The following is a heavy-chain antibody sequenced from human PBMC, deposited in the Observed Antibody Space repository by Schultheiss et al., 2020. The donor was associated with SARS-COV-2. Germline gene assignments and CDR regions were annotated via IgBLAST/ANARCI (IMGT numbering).Heavy chain of an antibody. V-gene: IGHV4-4*02. CDR3: ARDVSGSGWYGPNWFDP. CDR1: GGSISSSNW. Sequence: SETLSLTCAVSGGSISSSNWWSWVRQPPGKGLEWIGEIYHSGSTNYNPSLKSRVTISVDKSKNQFSLKLSSVTAADTAVYYCARDVSGSGWYGPNWFDPWGQGTLVTVSS. D-gene: IGHD6-19*01. CDR2: IYHSGST. J-gene: IGHJ5*02.